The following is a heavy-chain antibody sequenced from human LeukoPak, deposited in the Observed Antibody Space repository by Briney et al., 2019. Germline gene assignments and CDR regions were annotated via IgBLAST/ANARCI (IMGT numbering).Heavy chain of an antibody. J-gene: IGHJ4*02. D-gene: IGHD3-16*02. Sequence: PSETLSLTCTVSDGSINTGDYYWDWLRQPPGKGLEWIGYIYYSGSTYYNPSLKSRLTVSINTSKNQFSLNLKSVSAADTAVYWCAGALYRATLTELDSWGQGTLVTVSS. CDR3: AGALYRATLTELDS. CDR2: IYYSGST. V-gene: IGHV4-30-4*01. CDR1: DGSINTGDYY.